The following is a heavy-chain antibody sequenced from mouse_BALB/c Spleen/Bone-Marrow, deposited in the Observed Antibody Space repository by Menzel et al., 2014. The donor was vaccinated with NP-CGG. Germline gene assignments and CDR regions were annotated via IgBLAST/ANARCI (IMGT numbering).Heavy chain of an antibody. V-gene: IGHV5-9-2*01. CDR3: ARHAYYDQTEVSFVC. J-gene: IGHJ3*01. Sequence: EVQLQESGGGLVKSGGSLKLSCAASGFTFSNYGMSWVRQTPEKRLEWVVTISGGGSYTFYSDSVKGRFTISRDNAKNNLYLQLSSLRSEDTALYYCARHAYYDQTEVSFVCWGPGTLVTVSA. D-gene: IGHD2-4*01. CDR2: ISGGGSYT. CDR1: GFTFSNYG.